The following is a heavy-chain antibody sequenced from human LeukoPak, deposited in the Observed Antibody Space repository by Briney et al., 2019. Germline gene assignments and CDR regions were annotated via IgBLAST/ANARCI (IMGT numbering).Heavy chain of an antibody. CDR1: GFTFSSYA. CDR2: ISGSGGST. Sequence: GGTLRLSCAASGFTFSSYAMSWVRQAPGKGLEWVSAISGSGGSTYYADSVKGRFTISRDNSKNTLYLQMNSLRAEDTAVYYCAKDLRSGYSSGWYSDWGQGTLVTVSS. CDR3: AKDLRSGYSSGWYSD. D-gene: IGHD6-19*01. J-gene: IGHJ4*02. V-gene: IGHV3-23*01.